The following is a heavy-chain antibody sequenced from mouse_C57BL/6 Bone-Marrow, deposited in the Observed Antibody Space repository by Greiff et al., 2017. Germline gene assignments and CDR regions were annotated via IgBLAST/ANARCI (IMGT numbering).Heavy chain of an antibody. CDR1: GYTFTEYT. Sequence: VKVEESGAELVKPGASVKLSCKASGYTFTEYTIHWVKQRPGQGLEWIGWFYPGSGSIKYNENFKDKATLTADKASSTVYMELSRLTSEDSAVYFCARHDGYYGSSYDYWGQCATLTVAS. V-gene: IGHV1-62-2*01. J-gene: IGHJ2*01. D-gene: IGHD1-1*01. CDR2: FYPGSGSI. CDR3: ARHDGYYGSSYDY.